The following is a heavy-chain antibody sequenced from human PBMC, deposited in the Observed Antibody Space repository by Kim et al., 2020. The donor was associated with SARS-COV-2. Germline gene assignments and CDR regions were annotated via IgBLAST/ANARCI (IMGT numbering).Heavy chain of an antibody. V-gene: IGHV4-59*08. Sequence: SETLSLTCTVSGDTMTFYYLSWIRQAPGKRLEWIGFIFHDGTTDYNPSLRSRLTMSMDTSKEQFSLKLSSTTPTDTALYYCARHTEPSEQYFYF. J-gene: IGHJ2*01. CDR2: IFHDGTT. CDR1: GDTMTFYY. D-gene: IGHD1-1*01. CDR3: ARHTEPSEQYFYF.